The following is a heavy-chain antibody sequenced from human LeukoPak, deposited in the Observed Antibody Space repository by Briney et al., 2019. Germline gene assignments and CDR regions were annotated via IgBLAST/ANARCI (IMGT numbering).Heavy chain of an antibody. CDR2: INAGNGNT. CDR1: GYTFTSYA. CDR3: ARVGSGWKNAFDI. D-gene: IGHD6-19*01. J-gene: IGHJ3*02. V-gene: IGHV1-3*01. Sequence: ASVKVSCKASGYTFTSYAMHWVRQAPGQRLEWMGWINAGNGNTKYSQKFQGRVTITRDTSASTAYMELSSLRSEDTAVYYCARVGSGWKNAFDIWGQGTMVAVSS.